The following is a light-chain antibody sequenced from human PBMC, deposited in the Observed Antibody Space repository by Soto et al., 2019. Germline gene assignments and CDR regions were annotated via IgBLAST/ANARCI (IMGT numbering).Light chain of an antibody. V-gene: IGKV3-20*01. CDR2: GAS. Sequence: EIVLTQSPGTLSLSPGERATLSYRASQSVSSSYLAWYQQKPGQAPRLLIYGASSRATGIPDRFSGSGSVTDFTLTISRLEPEDFAVYYCQQYGSSSWTFGQGTKVEIK. CDR1: QSVSSSY. J-gene: IGKJ1*01. CDR3: QQYGSSSWT.